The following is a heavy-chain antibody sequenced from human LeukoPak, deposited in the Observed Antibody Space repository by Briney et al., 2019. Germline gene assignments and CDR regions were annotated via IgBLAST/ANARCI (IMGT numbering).Heavy chain of an antibody. CDR3: ATSSSYLRYYYYYMDV. J-gene: IGHJ6*03. D-gene: IGHD3-22*01. Sequence: ASVKVSCKVSGYTLTELSMHWVRQPHGKGLEWMGGFDPEDGETIYAQKFQGRVTMTEDTSTDTAYMELSSLRSEDTAMYYCATSSSYLRYYYYYMDVWGKGTTVTVSS. CDR1: GYTLTELS. CDR2: FDPEDGET. V-gene: IGHV1-24*01.